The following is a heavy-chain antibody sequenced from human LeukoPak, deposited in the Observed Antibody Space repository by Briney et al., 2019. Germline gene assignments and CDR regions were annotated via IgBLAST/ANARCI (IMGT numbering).Heavy chain of an antibody. J-gene: IGHJ4*02. V-gene: IGHV4-30-4*01. CDR2: IYYSGST. Sequence: PSETLSLTCTVSDGSISSGDYYWSWIRQPPGKGLEWIGYIYYSGSTYYNPSLKSRVTISVDTSKNQFSLKLSSVTAADTAVYYCARELYDSSGIKGYFDYWGQGTLVTVSS. D-gene: IGHD3-22*01. CDR3: ARELYDSSGIKGYFDY. CDR1: DGSISSGDYY.